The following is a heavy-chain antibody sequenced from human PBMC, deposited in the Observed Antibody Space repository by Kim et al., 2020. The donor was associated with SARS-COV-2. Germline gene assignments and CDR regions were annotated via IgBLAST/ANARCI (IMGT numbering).Heavy chain of an antibody. D-gene: IGHD3-22*01. CDR2: IVVGSGNT. Sequence: SVKVSCKASGFTFTSSAMQWVRQARGQRLEWIGWIVVGSGNTNYAQKFQERVTITRDMSTSTAYMELSSLRSEDTAVYYCAAEDYYDSSGYYPARYYGMDVWGQGTTVTVSS. CDR1: GFTFTSSA. J-gene: IGHJ6*02. V-gene: IGHV1-58*02. CDR3: AAEDYYDSSGYYPARYYGMDV.